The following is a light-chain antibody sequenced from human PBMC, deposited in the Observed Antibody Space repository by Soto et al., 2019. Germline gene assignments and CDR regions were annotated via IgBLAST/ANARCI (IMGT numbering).Light chain of an antibody. CDR3: SSYISSSTYV. CDR2: AVT. J-gene: IGLJ1*01. V-gene: IGLV2-11*01. CDR1: SSDVGGYNY. Sequence: QSVLTQPRSVSGSPGQSVTISCTGTSSDVGGYNYVSWYQQYPGKAPKVMIYAVTKRPSGVPDRISGSKSGNTASLTISGLQAEDEADYYCSSYISSSTYVFGTGTKVTVL.